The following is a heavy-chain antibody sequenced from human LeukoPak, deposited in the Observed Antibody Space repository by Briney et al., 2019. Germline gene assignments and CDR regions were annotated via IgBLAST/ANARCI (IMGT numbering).Heavy chain of an antibody. Sequence: ASVKVSCKASGYTFTNYGITWMRQAPGQGLEWMGWINTYNGNTNYAQKFQGRVTITTDTSTSTAYMELRSLRSDDTAVFYCARDLVDGVGAPGAYWGQGALVTVSS. D-gene: IGHD1-26*01. CDR3: ARDLVDGVGAPGAY. CDR2: INTYNGNT. CDR1: GYTFTNYG. V-gene: IGHV1-18*01. J-gene: IGHJ4*02.